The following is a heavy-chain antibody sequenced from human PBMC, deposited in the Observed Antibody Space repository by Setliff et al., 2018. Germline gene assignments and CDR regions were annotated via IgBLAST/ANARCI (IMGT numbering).Heavy chain of an antibody. CDR2: ISAYNGNT. J-gene: IGHJ6*03. CDR3: ARGGTNPYYYYMDV. D-gene: IGHD1-26*01. CDR1: GYTFSDYY. V-gene: IGHV1-18*04. Sequence: ASVKVSCKASGYTFSDYYMQWVRQAPGQGLEWMGWISAYNGNTNYAQKLQGRVTMTTDTSTSTAYMELRSLRSDDTAVYYCARGGTNPYYYYMDVWGKGTTVTVSS.